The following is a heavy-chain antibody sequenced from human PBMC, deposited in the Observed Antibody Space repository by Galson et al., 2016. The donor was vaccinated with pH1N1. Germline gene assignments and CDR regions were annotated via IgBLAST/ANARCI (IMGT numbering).Heavy chain of an antibody. J-gene: IGHJ6*04. CDR1: GYIFSTFW. CDR2: VYPGDSDT. D-gene: IGHD6-6*01. Sequence: QSGAEVKKPGESLKISCKGSGYIFSTFWIGWVRQMPGKGLEWMGIVYPGDSDTRYNPSFKGRVTISVDKSISAAYLQWSSLKASDSAIYFCARHQSSSDDYFLYNRDVWGKGTTVTVSS. CDR3: ARHQSSSDDYFLYNRDV. V-gene: IGHV5-51*01.